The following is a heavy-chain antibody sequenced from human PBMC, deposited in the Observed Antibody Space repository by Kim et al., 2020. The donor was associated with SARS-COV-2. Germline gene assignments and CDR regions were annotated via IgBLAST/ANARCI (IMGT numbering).Heavy chain of an antibody. CDR1: GFTFSSYG. D-gene: IGHD3-22*01. V-gene: IGHV3-30*18. J-gene: IGHJ6*02. Sequence: GGSLRLSCAASGFTFSSYGMHWVRQAPGKGLEWVAVISYDGSNKYYADSVKGRFTISRDNSKNTLYLQMNSLRAENTAVYYCAKDLEYDSSGYFPYYYYYGMDVWGQVTTVTVSS. CDR2: ISYDGSNK. CDR3: AKDLEYDSSGYFPYYYYYGMDV.